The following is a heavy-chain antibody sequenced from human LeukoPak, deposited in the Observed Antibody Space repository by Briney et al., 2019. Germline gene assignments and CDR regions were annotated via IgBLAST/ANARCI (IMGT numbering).Heavy chain of an antibody. CDR1: GYSFTSYW. J-gene: IGHJ5*02. V-gene: IGHV5-51*01. CDR3: ARRVSSSGWFGP. Sequence: GESLKISCKGSGYSFTSYWIGWVRQMPGKGLEWMGIIYPGDSYTNYSPSFQGHVTTSADKSISTAYLQWSSLKASDTAMYYCARRVSSSGWFGPWGQGTLVTVSS. D-gene: IGHD6-6*01. CDR2: IYPGDSYT.